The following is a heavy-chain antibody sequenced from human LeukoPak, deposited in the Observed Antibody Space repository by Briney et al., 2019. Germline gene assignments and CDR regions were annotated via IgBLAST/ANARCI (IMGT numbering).Heavy chain of an antibody. CDR3: AKVYCSSTSCCPCAHFDY. V-gene: IGHV3-23*01. CDR1: GFTFSSYA. CDR2: ISGSGGST. J-gene: IGHJ4*02. Sequence: GGSLRLSCAASGFTFSSYAMSWVRQAPGKGLEWVSAISGSGGSTYYADSVKGRFTISGDNSKNTLYLQMNSLRAEDTAVYYCAKVYCSSTSCCPCAHFDYWGQGTLVTVSS. D-gene: IGHD2-2*01.